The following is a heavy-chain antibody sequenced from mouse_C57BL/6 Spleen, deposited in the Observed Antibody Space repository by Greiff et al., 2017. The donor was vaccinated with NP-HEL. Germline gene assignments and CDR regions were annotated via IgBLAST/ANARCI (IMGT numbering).Heavy chain of an antibody. D-gene: IGHD1-1*02. J-gene: IGHJ1*03. CDR3: ARDSYGPYWYFDV. Sequence: DVKLVESGGGLVKPGGSLKLSCAASGFTFSSYAMSWVRQTPEKRLEWVATISDGGSYTYYPDNVKGRFTISRDNAKNNLYLQMSHLKSEDTAMYYCARDSYGPYWYFDVWGTGTTVTVSS. V-gene: IGHV5-4*01. CDR2: ISDGGSYT. CDR1: GFTFSSYA.